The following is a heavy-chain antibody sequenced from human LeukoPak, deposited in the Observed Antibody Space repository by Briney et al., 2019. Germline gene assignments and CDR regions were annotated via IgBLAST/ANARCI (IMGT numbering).Heavy chain of an antibody. D-gene: IGHD3-16*01. V-gene: IGHV3-7*01. CDR2: IKQDGSEK. J-gene: IGHJ6*03. Sequence: GGSLRLSCAASGFTFSSYWMSWVRQAPGKGLEWVANIKQDGSEKYYVDSVKGRFTISRDNAKNSLYLQMNSLRAEDTAVYYCAGERFDYVWGSYPTTLYYYMDVWGKGTTVTVSS. CDR1: GFTFSSYW. CDR3: AGERFDYVWGSYPTTLYYYMDV.